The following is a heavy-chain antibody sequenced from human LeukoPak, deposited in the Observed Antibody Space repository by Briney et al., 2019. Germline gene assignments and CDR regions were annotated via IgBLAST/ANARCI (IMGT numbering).Heavy chain of an antibody. D-gene: IGHD3-22*01. CDR2: IRYNGNNK. Sequence: GMSLRLSCAASGFPFSTYGMHWVRQAPGKGLEWVAFIRYNGNNKYYADSVKGRFTISRDNSKNTLFLQMNSLRAEDTAVYYCARKGGYYDSSGYYYDYDAFDIWGQGTMVTVSS. V-gene: IGHV3-30*02. J-gene: IGHJ3*02. CDR1: GFPFSTYG. CDR3: ARKGGYYDSSGYYYDYDAFDI.